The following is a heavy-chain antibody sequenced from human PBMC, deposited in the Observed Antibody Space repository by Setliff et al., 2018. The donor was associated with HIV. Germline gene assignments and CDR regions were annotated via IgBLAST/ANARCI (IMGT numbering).Heavy chain of an antibody. J-gene: IGHJ6*02. Sequence: GASVKVSCKTSGYTFTNFAMHWVRQAPGQRLEWMGWINAGNGNTKYSQKFQGRVTITRDTSASTAYMELSSLRSEDMAVYYCARAAITMIVVIANYGMGVWGQGTTVTVSS. V-gene: IGHV1-3*01. CDR3: ARAAITMIVVIANYGMGV. D-gene: IGHD3-22*01. CDR2: INAGNGNT. CDR1: GYTFTNFA.